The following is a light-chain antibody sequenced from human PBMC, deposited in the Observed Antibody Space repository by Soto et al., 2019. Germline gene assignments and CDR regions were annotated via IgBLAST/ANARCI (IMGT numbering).Light chain of an antibody. CDR1: QSVSSSL. CDR3: HQYGSSPLA. J-gene: IGKJ2*01. V-gene: IGKV3-20*01. CDR2: DVS. Sequence: EIVLTQSPGTLSLSPGEGATLSCRASQSVSSSLLAWFQQKPGQAPRLLIHDVSSRATGMPDRFSGSGSGTAFTRSISRLEPEDFAVYYCHQYGSSPLAFGQRTKLEIK.